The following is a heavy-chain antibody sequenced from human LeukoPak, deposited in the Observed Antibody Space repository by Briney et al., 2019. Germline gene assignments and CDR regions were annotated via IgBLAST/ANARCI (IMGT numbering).Heavy chain of an antibody. V-gene: IGHV1-18*01. Sequence: ASVKVSCKASGYTFTSYGISWVRQAPGQGLEWMGWISAYNGNTNYAQKLQGRVTMTTDTSTSTAYMELSSLRSEDTAVYYCARAGEGTLYYYGSGSSFDYWGQGTLVTVSS. CDR3: ARAGEGTLYYYGSGSSFDY. CDR2: ISAYNGNT. D-gene: IGHD3-10*01. J-gene: IGHJ4*02. CDR1: GYTFTSYG.